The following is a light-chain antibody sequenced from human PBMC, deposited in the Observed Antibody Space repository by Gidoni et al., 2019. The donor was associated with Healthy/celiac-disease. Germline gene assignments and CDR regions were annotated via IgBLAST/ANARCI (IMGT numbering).Light chain of an antibody. Sequence: EIVLTQSPGTLSLSPGERATLSCRASQSVSSSYLAWYQQKPGQAPMLLIYGSSSRATGIPDRFSGSGSGTDFTLTISRLEPEYFAVYYCQQYGSSPQWTFXXXTKVEIK. CDR3: QQYGSSPQWT. V-gene: IGKV3-20*01. CDR2: GSS. J-gene: IGKJ1*01. CDR1: QSVSSSY.